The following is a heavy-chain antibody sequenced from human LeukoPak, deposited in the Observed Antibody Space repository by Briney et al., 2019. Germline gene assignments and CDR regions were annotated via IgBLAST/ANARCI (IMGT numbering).Heavy chain of an antibody. CDR2: MSHSGST. V-gene: IGHV4-4*02. CDR3: ARVDYYYDMDV. CDR1: AGSISSRNW. J-gene: IGHJ6*02. Sequence: PSGTLSLTCAVSAGSISSRNWWSWVRQSPGKGLEWIGEMSHSGSTNYNPSLESRVTMSVDKSKNQFSLKLSSVTAAVTAVYYCARVDYYYDMDVWGQGTTVTVSS.